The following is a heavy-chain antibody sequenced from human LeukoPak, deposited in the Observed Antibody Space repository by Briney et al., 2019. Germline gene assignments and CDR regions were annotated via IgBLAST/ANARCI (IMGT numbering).Heavy chain of an antibody. J-gene: IGHJ5*02. CDR3: ARHVTPRDWFDP. CDR2: IFYSGST. V-gene: IGHV4-59*08. CDR1: GGSISRYY. Sequence: PSETLSLTCTVSGGSISRYYWTWIRQPPGKGLEWIGYIFYSGSTDYNPSLRSRVTISVDTSKNQLSLKLRSVTAADTALYYCARHVTPRDWFDPWGQGTLVTVSS.